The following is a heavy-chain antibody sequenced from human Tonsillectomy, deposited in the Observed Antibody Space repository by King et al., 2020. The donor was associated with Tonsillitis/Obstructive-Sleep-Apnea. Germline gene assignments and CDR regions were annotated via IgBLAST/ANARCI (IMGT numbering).Heavy chain of an antibody. V-gene: IGHV4-59*11. CDR1: GDSISSRY. CDR3: ARNGGYYPFDY. Sequence: VQLQESGPGLVKPSENLSLTCNVSGDSISSRYWSWIRQPPGKGLEWIGYISKSGGTNYNPSLKSRVTISVDTSKNQFSLKLSSVTAADTAVYYCARNGGYYPFDYWGQGTLVTVSS. J-gene: IGHJ4*02. CDR2: ISKSGGT. D-gene: IGHD3-22*01.